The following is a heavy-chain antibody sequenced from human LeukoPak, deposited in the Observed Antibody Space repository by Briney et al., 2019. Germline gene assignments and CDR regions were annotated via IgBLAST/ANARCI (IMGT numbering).Heavy chain of an antibody. CDR2: IYYSGST. CDR1: GGSISSYH. CDR3: ARRIATSRGGFDP. Sequence: SETLSLTCTVSGGSISSYHWSWIRQPPGKGLEWIGYIYYSGSTNYNPSLKSRVTISIDTSKNHFSLKLSSVTAADTAVYYCARRIATSRGGFDPWGQGTLVTVSS. V-gene: IGHV4-59*08. J-gene: IGHJ5*02. D-gene: IGHD6-13*01.